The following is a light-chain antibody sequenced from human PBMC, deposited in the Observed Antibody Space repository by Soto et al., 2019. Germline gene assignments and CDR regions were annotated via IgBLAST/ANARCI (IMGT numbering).Light chain of an antibody. Sequence: DIQMTQSPSTLSASVGDRVTITCRASQSISSWLAWYQQKPGKAPNLLIYKASSLESGVPSRFSGSGSGTEVTLTISSLQPDDFATYYCQQYNSYPLFGQGTKLEIK. V-gene: IGKV1-5*03. CDR1: QSISSW. CDR3: QQYNSYPL. CDR2: KAS. J-gene: IGKJ2*01.